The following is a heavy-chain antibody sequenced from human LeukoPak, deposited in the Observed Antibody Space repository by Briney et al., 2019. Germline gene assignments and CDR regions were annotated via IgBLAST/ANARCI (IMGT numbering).Heavy chain of an antibody. CDR2: IYYSGST. CDR1: GGSISSYY. Sequence: PSETLSLTCTVSGGSISSYYWSWIRQPPGKGLEWIGYIYYSGSTNYNPSLKSRVTISVDTSKNQFSLKLSSVTAADTAVYYCARGSWSTNFDYWGQGTLVTVSS. V-gene: IGHV4-59*01. J-gene: IGHJ4*02. CDR3: ARGSWSTNFDY. D-gene: IGHD6-13*01.